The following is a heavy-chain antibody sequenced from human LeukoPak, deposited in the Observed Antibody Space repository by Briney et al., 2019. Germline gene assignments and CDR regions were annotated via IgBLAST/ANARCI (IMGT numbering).Heavy chain of an antibody. V-gene: IGHV3-7*03. J-gene: IGHJ4*02. CDR2: IKQDGSEK. CDR3: ARLGNQYGGFEDFRIDY. D-gene: IGHD3-10*01. Sequence: PGGSLRLSCAASGFTFSSYWMSWVRQAPGKGLEWVANIKQDGSEKYYVDSVKGRFTISRDNAKNSLYLQMNSLKASDTAMYFCARLGNQYGGFEDFRIDYWGQGTPVTVSS. CDR1: GFTFSSYW.